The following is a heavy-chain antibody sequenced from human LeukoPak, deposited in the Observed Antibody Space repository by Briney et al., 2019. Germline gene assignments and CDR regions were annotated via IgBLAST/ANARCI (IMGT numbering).Heavy chain of an antibody. CDR2: ISAYNGNT. CDR1: GYTFTSYG. J-gene: IGHJ4*02. V-gene: IGHV1-18*04. Sequence: ASVKVSCKASGYTFTSYGISWVRQAPGQGLEWMGWISAYNGNTNYAQKLQGRVTMTTDTSTSTAYMELRSLRSDDTAVYYCARFFEKSDTAMVTPLDYWGQGTLATVSS. CDR3: ARFFEKSDTAMVTPLDY. D-gene: IGHD5-18*01.